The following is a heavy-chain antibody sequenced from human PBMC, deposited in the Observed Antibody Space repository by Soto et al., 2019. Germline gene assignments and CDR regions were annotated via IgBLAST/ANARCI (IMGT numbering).Heavy chain of an antibody. Sequence: PGGSLRLSCAASGFTFSSYGMHWVRQAPGKGLEWVAVISYDGSNKYYADSVKGRFTISRDNSKNTLYLQMNSLRAEDTAVYYCAKWSGRELRGYYYDSSGYYFDYWGQGTLVTVSS. D-gene: IGHD3-22*01. CDR3: AKWSGRELRGYYYDSSGYYFDY. CDR1: GFTFSSYG. J-gene: IGHJ4*02. CDR2: ISYDGSNK. V-gene: IGHV3-30*18.